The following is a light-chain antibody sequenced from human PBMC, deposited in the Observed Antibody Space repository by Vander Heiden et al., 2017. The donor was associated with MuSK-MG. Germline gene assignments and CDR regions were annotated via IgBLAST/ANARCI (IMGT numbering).Light chain of an antibody. CDR1: QDMGNF. V-gene: IGKV1-33*01. CDR3: LQYDFMPPFT. CDR2: EAS. Sequence: DIQMTQSPSSLSASVGDRVTITCQASQDMGNFLNWYQHKPGKAPELLISEASTLQSGVPSRFSGSGVGTDFTLTINGLQPEDFATYYCLQYDFMPPFTFGPGT. J-gene: IGKJ3*01.